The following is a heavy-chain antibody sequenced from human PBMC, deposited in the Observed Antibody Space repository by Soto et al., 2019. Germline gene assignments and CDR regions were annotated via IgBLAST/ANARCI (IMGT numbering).Heavy chain of an antibody. Sequence: PGWSLRLSCAASVFIFTNYAMSWFRQAPVKGLEWVANIMPDGSEKYYVDSVKGRFTISRDNAKNSLYLQMNSLRAEDTAVYYCVRDFEGRYGYGTFEYWGQGTLVTVSS. CDR3: VRDFEGRYGYGTFEY. D-gene: IGHD5-18*01. V-gene: IGHV3-7*03. J-gene: IGHJ4*02. CDR1: VFIFTNYA. CDR2: IMPDGSEK.